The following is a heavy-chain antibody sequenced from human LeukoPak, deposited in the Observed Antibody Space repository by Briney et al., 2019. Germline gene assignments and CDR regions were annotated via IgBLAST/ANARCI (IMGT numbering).Heavy chain of an antibody. V-gene: IGHV1-2*02. Sequence: ASVKVSCKASGYTFTGYYIHWVRQAPGQGLEWMGWINPNSGGTNYAPKFQGRVTMTRDTSISTAYMELSRLRSDDTAVYYCANERFTMVRGVIDYWGQGTLVTVSS. J-gene: IGHJ4*02. CDR3: ANERFTMVRGVIDY. CDR2: INPNSGGT. CDR1: GYTFTGYY. D-gene: IGHD3-10*01.